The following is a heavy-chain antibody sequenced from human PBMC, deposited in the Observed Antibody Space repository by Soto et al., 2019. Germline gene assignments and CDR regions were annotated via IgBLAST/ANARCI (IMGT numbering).Heavy chain of an antibody. CDR2: INPTGSP. CDR3: ARLTMTGSPRAFDI. D-gene: IGHD7-27*01. V-gene: IGHV4-34*01. Sequence: PSETLSLTCVVYGGSLTGYYWSWIRQPPGRGLEWIGEINPTGSPKYNPSLMSRVTISVDTSKNQFYLRLSSVTAADTAVYYCARLTMTGSPRAFDIWGQGTLVTVSS. CDR1: GGSLTGYY. J-gene: IGHJ3*02.